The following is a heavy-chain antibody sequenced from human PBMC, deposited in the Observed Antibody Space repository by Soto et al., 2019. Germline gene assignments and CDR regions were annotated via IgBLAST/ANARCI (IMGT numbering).Heavy chain of an antibody. CDR1: GGSISSSSYY. CDR3: ARYPSYRPHFDC. CDR2: IYYSGST. V-gene: IGHV4-39*01. Sequence: PSQTLSLTCTVSGGSISSSSYYWGWIRQPPGKGLEWIGSIYYSGSTYYNPSLKSRVTISVDTSKNQFSLKLSSVTAADTAVYYCARYPSYRPHFDCWGQGTLVPVSS. J-gene: IGHJ4*02. D-gene: IGHD3-16*02.